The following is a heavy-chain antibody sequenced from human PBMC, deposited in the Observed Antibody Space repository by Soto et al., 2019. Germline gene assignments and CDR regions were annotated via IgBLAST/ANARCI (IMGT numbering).Heavy chain of an antibody. Sequence: QVQLVQSGAEVKKPGASVKVSCKASDYYFPGYNIHWVRQAPGQGLEWMGWITPNRGVTTYAQKFQGRVNLTRDTSISTAYLEVRRLRSDDTAVYYCATIHRSSTSRGSDFDPWGQGTQVTVSS. J-gene: IGHJ5*02. CDR3: ATIHRSSTSRGSDFDP. CDR1: DYYFPGYN. CDR2: ITPNRGVT. D-gene: IGHD6-13*01. V-gene: IGHV1-2*02.